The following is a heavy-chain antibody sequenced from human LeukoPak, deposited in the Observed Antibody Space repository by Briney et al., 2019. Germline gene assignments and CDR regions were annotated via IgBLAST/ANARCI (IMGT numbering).Heavy chain of an antibody. J-gene: IGHJ1*01. Sequence: SETLSLTCTVSGDSVSSGYWNWIRQPPGKGLEWFGYIYDSGITDYSPSLKSRLTISVNTSNNQFSLSLSSVTAADTAVYYCAGRGHRYSRDWGQGILVTVSS. V-gene: IGHV4-4*09. CDR1: GDSVSSGY. CDR3: AGRGHRYSRD. D-gene: IGHD2-15*01. CDR2: IYDSGIT.